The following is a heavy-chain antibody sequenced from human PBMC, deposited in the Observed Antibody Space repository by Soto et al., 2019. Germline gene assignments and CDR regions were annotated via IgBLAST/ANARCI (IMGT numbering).Heavy chain of an antibody. Sequence: LRLSCTASGFTFGDYAMSWVRQAPGKGLEWVGFIRSKAYGGTTEYAASVEGRFTISRDDSKSIAYLQMNSLKTEDTAVYYCTSPRLPYYYDSSGYYPDAFDIWGQGTMVTVSS. CDR1: GFTFGDYA. D-gene: IGHD3-22*01. CDR2: IRSKAYGGTT. J-gene: IGHJ3*02. CDR3: TSPRLPYYYDSSGYYPDAFDI. V-gene: IGHV3-49*04.